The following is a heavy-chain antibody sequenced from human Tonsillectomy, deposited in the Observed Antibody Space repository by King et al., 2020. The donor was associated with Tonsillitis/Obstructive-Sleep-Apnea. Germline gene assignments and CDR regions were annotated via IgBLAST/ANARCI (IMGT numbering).Heavy chain of an antibody. V-gene: IGHV3-7*03. J-gene: IGHJ4*02. CDR3: ARTPLYESGSYYRHFDS. D-gene: IGHD3-22*01. CDR2: IKQDGSEK. Sequence: GQLVQSGGGLVQPGGSLRLSCAASGFTFSSYWLTWVRQAPGKGLEWVANIKQDGSEKDYVDSVKGRFTISRDNAKNSLYLQMNRLRAEDTAVYYCARTPLYESGSYYRHFDSWGQGTLVTVSS. CDR1: GFTFSSYW.